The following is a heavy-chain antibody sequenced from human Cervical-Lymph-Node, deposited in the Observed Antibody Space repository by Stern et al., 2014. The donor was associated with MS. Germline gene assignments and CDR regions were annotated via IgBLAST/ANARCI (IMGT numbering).Heavy chain of an antibody. CDR3: AKGRSGYGCMDA. V-gene: IGHV3-43*01. CDR2: ISWDATTE. D-gene: IGHD5-18*01. J-gene: IGHJ6*02. Sequence: QLVESGGVVVQPGGSLRLSCAATGFNFDDYVMHWVRQAPGKGLEWVSLISWDATTEYYADSVKGRFTISRDSRTDFLYLEMNSLRPEDTGLYYCAKGRSGYGCMDAWGQGTTVIVSS. CDR1: GFNFDDYV.